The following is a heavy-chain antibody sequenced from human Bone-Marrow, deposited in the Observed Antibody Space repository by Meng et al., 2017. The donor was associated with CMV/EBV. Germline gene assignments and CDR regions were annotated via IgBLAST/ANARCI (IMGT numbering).Heavy chain of an antibody. D-gene: IGHD1-1*01. V-gene: IGHV3-7*01. Sequence: GGSLRLSCVASGFTFSDHWMGWVRQAPGKGLEWVADIWKDGNTIWYFDSVKGRFTISRDNAKNSLYLQMNSLRAEDTAVYYCARLSWIGPKNYYFDYWGQGTLVTVSS. CDR1: GFTFSDHW. J-gene: IGHJ4*02. CDR2: IWKDGNTI. CDR3: ARLSWIGPKNYYFDY.